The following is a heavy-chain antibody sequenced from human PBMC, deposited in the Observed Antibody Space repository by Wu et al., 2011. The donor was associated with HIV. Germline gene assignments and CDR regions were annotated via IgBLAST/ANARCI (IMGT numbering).Heavy chain of an antibody. D-gene: IGHD2-15*01. J-gene: IGHJ3*02. V-gene: IGHV1-2*02. CDR2: INPNSGGT. Sequence: QVQLVQSGAEVKSLGLSEGLLQGFWIHLHRLLYALGATGPGQGLEWMGWINPNSGGTNYAQKFQGRVTMTRDTSISTAYMELSRLRSDDTAVYYCARGDCSGGSCYWDAFDIWGQGTMVTVSS. CDR3: ARGDCSGGSCYWDAFDI. CDR1: IHLHRLL.